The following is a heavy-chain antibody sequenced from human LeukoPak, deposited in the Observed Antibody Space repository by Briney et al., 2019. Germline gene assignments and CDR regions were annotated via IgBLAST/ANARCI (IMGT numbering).Heavy chain of an antibody. V-gene: IGHV3-7*01. CDR2: IRGDGSVK. Sequence: PGESLRLSCEASGFMFSKYWMTWVRQAPGKGLEWVANIRGDGSVKYLLDSVKGRFSISRDNAKNSLSLEMNNLRAEDTAVYYCPRDANYYDSSRHYFDAFDIWGRGTMVTVSS. J-gene: IGHJ3*02. D-gene: IGHD3-22*01. CDR3: PRDANYYDSSRHYFDAFDI. CDR1: GFMFSKYW.